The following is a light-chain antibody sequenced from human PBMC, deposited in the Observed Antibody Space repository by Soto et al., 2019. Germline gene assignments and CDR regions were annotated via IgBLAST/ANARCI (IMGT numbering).Light chain of an antibody. J-gene: IGKJ2*01. CDR3: QQYGSSPNT. V-gene: IGKV3-20*01. CDR1: QSVSSSY. Sequence: EIVLTQSPGTLSLSPGERATLSCRASQSVSSSYLAWYQQKPGQAPRLRIYGASSRATGIPDRFSGSGSGTDFPLTISRLEPEDFEVFYCQQYGSSPNTFGQGTKLEIK. CDR2: GAS.